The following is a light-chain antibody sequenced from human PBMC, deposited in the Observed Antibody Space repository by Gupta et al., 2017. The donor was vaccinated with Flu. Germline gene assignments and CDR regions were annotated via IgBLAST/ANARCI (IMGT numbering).Light chain of an antibody. CDR2: EDS. CDR1: GSIASNY. V-gene: IGLV6-57*01. CDR3: QSYASNNLFAV. Sequence: GSIASNYGPWFPLRPGSSPTPLIYEDSQRPSGVPVRFSGSIDDSSNSASLTISGLKTEDEADYYCQSYASNNLFAVFGGGTKLTVL. J-gene: IGLJ2*01.